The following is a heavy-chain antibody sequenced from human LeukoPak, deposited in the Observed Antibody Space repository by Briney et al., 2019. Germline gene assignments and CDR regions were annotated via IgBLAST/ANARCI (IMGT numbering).Heavy chain of an antibody. CDR2: ISSSGSTI. D-gene: IGHD2-2*01. J-gene: IGHJ4*02. CDR3: ARDGTQVVPAAPFGY. CDR1: GFTFSDYY. V-gene: IGHV3-11*01. Sequence: KSGGSLRLSCAASGFTFSDYYMSWIRQAPGKGLEWVSYISSSGSTIYYADSVKGRFTISRDNAKNSLYLQMNSLRAEDTAVYYCARDGTQVVPAAPFGYWGQGTLVTVSS.